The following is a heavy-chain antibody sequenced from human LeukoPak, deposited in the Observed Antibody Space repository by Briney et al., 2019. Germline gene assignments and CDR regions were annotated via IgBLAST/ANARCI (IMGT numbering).Heavy chain of an antibody. CDR2: MNPNSGNT. CDR1: GYTFTSYD. D-gene: IGHD1-7*01. CDR3: ATRQIDWNFDAFDI. Sequence: ASVKVSCKASGYTFTSYDINWVRQATGQGLEWMGWMNPNSGNTGHAQKFQGRVTMTRNTSISTAYMELSSLRSEDTAVYYCATRQIDWNFDAFDIWGQGTMVTVSS. J-gene: IGHJ3*02. V-gene: IGHV1-8*01.